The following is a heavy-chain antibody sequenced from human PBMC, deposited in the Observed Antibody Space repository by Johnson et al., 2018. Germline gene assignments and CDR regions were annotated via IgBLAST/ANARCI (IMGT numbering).Heavy chain of an antibody. CDR1: GFTFSSYD. CDR3: AKDIAALPTYYYYMDV. J-gene: IGHJ6*03. Sequence: QVQLVQSGGGVVQPGRSLRLSCAASGFTFSSYDMHWVRQAPGKGLEWVALISYDGSNKYYADSVKGRFTISRDNSKNTLYLQMNSRRAEDTAVYYCAKDIAALPTYYYYMDVWGKGTTVTVSS. V-gene: IGHV3-30*18. D-gene: IGHD6-6*01. CDR2: ISYDGSNK.